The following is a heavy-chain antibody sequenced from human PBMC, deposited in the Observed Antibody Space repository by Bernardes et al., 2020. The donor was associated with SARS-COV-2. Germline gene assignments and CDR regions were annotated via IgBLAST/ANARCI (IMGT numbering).Heavy chain of an antibody. CDR3: ARQSNTILYYYYGVDL. CDR1: GFTFNTHG. CDR2: IWYDGSKK. Sequence: GGSLRLSCAASGFTFNTHGMLWVRQAPGRGLEGVALIWYDGSKKYYADSVKGRFTISRDNSKNTLYLQINSLRAEDTAVYYCARQSNTILYYYYGVDLWGLGTTVTVSS. J-gene: IGHJ6*02. V-gene: IGHV3-33*01. D-gene: IGHD3-3*01.